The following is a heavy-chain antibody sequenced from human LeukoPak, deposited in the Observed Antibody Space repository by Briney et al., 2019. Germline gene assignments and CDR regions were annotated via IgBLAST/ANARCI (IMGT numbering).Heavy chain of an antibody. CDR1: GGTFSSYA. Sequence: ASVKVSCKASGGTFSSYAISWVRQAPGQGLEWMGWINAGNGNTKYSQKFQGRVTITKDTSASTAYMELSSLRSEDTAVYYCARYYGGTQLGYWGQGTLVTVSS. CDR3: ARYYGGTQLGY. CDR2: INAGNGNT. V-gene: IGHV1-3*01. D-gene: IGHD4-23*01. J-gene: IGHJ4*02.